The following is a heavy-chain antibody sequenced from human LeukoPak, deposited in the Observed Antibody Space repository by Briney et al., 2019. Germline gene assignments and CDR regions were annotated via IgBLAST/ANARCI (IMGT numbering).Heavy chain of an antibody. D-gene: IGHD3-22*01. CDR3: AREGYYDSSGYYYGVLGY. Sequence: ASVKVSCKASGYTFTSYYMHWVRQAPGQGLEWMGIINPSGGSTSYAQKFQGRVTMTRDTSTSTVYMEPSSLRSEDTAVYYCAREGYYDSSGYYYGVLGYWGQGTLVTVSS. CDR2: INPSGGST. CDR1: GYTFTSYY. V-gene: IGHV1-46*01. J-gene: IGHJ4*02.